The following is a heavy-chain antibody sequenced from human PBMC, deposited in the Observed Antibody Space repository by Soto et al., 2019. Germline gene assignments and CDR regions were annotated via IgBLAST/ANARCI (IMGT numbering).Heavy chain of an antibody. CDR3: ARVPGP. D-gene: IGHD7-27*01. CDR1: GGSINSGGFS. J-gene: IGHJ5*02. Sequence: TPSPTSAVSGGSINSGGFSWSWIRQPPGKGLEWIGYIYHSGSTYYNPSLKSRVTISVDRSKNQFSLKLSSVTAADTAVYYCARVPGPWGQGTLVTVSS. CDR2: IYHSGST. V-gene: IGHV4-30-2*01.